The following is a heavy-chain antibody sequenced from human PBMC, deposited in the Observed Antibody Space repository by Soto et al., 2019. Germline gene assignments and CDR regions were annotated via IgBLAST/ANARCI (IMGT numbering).Heavy chain of an antibody. CDR2: INHSGST. J-gene: IGHJ4*02. CDR1: GGSFSSYY. CDR3: ASGGSYYDFWTGYYRPGNYLDY. D-gene: IGHD3-3*01. V-gene: IGHV4-34*01. Sequence: SETLSLTCAVYGGSFSSYYWSWIRQPPGKGLEWIGEINHSGSTNYNPSLKSRVTISVDTSKNQFSLKLSSVTAADTAVYYCASGGSYYDFWTGYYRPGNYLDYWGQGTLVTVFS.